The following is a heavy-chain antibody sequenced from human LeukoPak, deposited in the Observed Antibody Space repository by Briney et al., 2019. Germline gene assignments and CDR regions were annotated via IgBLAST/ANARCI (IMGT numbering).Heavy chain of an antibody. Sequence: SQTLSLTCTVSGDSISSYYWSWIRQPAGKGLEWIGRIYTSGSTDYNPSLKSRVTMSVDTSKNQFSLKLSSVTAADTAVYYCARESKSYDGSGYYHDYWGQGPLVTVSS. CDR3: ARESKSYDGSGYYHDY. V-gene: IGHV4-4*07. CDR2: IYTSGST. D-gene: IGHD3-22*01. J-gene: IGHJ4*02. CDR1: GDSISSYY.